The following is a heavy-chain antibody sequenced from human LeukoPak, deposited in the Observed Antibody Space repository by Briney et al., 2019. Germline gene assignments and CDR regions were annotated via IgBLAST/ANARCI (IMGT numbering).Heavy chain of an antibody. CDR1: GYSFTSYW. J-gene: IGHJ3*02. CDR2: IDPSDSYT. CDR3: ASPRYDSSGYYPHDAFDI. V-gene: IGHV5-10-1*01. Sequence: GESLKISCKGSGYSFTSYWIGWVRQMPGKGLEWMGRIDPSDSYTNYSPSFQGHVTISADKSISTAYLQWSSLKASDTAMYYCASPRYDSSGYYPHDAFDIWGQGTMVTVSS. D-gene: IGHD3-22*01.